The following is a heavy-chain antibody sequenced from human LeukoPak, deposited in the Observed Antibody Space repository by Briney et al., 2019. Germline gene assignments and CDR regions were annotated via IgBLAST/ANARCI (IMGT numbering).Heavy chain of an antibody. CDR3: ARDEPTVTTSPIDY. D-gene: IGHD4-11*01. CDR1: GGTFSSYA. J-gene: IGHJ4*02. CDR2: IIPIFGTA. Sequence: SVKVSCKASGGTFSSYAISWVRQAPGQGLEWMGGIIPIFGTANYAQKFQGRVTITTDESTSTAYMELSSLRAEDTAVYYCARDEPTVTTSPIDYWGQGTLVTVSS. V-gene: IGHV1-69*05.